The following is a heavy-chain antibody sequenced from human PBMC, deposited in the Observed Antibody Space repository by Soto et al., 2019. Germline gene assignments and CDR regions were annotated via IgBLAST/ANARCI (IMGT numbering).Heavy chain of an antibody. V-gene: IGHV4-31*03. Sequence: SETLSLTCTVSGVTVSSDAYYWSWIRQPPGKGLEWIGNIYHTGSTYYSPSLKSRVDISLDRSTNQFSLRLSSVTAADTAVYYCARYSFSGTKWSKFDYWGQGTTVTVYS. CDR1: GVTVSSDAYY. CDR2: IYHTGST. CDR3: ARYSFSGTKWSKFDY. D-gene: IGHD1-26*01. J-gene: IGHJ4*02.